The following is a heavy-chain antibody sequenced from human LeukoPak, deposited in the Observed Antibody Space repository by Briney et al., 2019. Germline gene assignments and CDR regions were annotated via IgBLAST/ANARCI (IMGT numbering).Heavy chain of an antibody. CDR1: GYTFTGYY. D-gene: IGHD6-19*01. Sequence: ASVKVSCKASGYTFTGYYMHWVRQAPGQGLEWMGWINPNSGGTNYAQKFQGRVTMTRDTSIRTAYMELSRLRSDDTAVYYCARIGGMSSGWYAYVGYFDYWGQGTLVTVSS. CDR3: ARIGGMSSGWYAYVGYFDY. CDR2: INPNSGGT. J-gene: IGHJ4*02. V-gene: IGHV1-2*02.